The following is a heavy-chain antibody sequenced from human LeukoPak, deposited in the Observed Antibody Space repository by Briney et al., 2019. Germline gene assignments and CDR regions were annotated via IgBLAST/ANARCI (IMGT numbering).Heavy chain of an antibody. D-gene: IGHD6-13*01. Sequence: SETLSLTCTVSGGSFSGYYWSWIRQPPGKGLEWIGEINHSGSTNYNPSLKSRVTISVDTSKNQFSLKLSSVTAADTAVYYCARGLYSSSWYSLGYMDVWGKGTTVTVSS. CDR3: ARGLYSSSWYSLGYMDV. CDR1: GGSFSGYY. CDR2: INHSGST. J-gene: IGHJ6*03. V-gene: IGHV4-34*01.